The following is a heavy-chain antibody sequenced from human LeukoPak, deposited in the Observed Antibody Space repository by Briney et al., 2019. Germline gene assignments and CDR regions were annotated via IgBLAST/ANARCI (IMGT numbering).Heavy chain of an antibody. CDR1: GGTFSSYA. V-gene: IGHV1-69*13. CDR3: ARGWLAETAVVTPYNN. Sequence: GASVKVSCKASGGTFSSYAISWVRQAPGQGLEWMGGVIPLFGTPHYAQNFQGRATITADESTSTAYMELRSLRSEDTAVYYCARGWLAETAVVTPYNNWGQGTLVTVSS. J-gene: IGHJ4*02. CDR2: VIPLFGTP. D-gene: IGHD4-23*01.